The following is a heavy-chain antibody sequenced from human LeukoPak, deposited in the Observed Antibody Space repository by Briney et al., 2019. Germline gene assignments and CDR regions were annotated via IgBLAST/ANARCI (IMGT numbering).Heavy chain of an antibody. J-gene: IGHJ4*02. CDR2: INAGNGNT. V-gene: IGHV1-3*01. CDR1: GYTFASYA. Sequence: ASVKVSCKASGYTFASYAMHWVRQAPGQRLEWMGWINAGNGNTKYSQKFQGGVTITRDTSASTAYMELSSLRSEDTAVYYCARSGYSSGQQDYWGQGTLVTVSS. D-gene: IGHD6-19*01. CDR3: ARSGYSSGQQDY.